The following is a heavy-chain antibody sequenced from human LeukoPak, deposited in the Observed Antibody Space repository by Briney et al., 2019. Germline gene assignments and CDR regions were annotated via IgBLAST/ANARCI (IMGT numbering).Heavy chain of an antibody. CDR1: GYMFNIYG. CDR3: ARSPPSTGYDRFDT. Sequence: ASVKVSCKASGYMFNIYGISWVRQAPGQGLEWMGWISAFNGNTNYARNFQDRVTMTTDTSTSTAYMELTSLRSDDTAVYYCARSPPSTGYDRFDTWGQGTLALVSS. CDR2: ISAFNGNT. V-gene: IGHV1-18*01. J-gene: IGHJ4*02. D-gene: IGHD5-12*01.